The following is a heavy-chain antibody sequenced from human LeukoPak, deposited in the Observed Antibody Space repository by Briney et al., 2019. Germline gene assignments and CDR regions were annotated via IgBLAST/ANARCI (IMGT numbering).Heavy chain of an antibody. Sequence: ASVKVSCKASGYTFTSYDINWVRQATGQGLEWMGWMNPNSGNTGYAQKFQGRVTMTRNTSISTAYMELSSLRSEDTAVCYCQIYSSSPRDFDYWGQGTLVTVSS. CDR2: MNPNSGNT. CDR3: QIYSSSPRDFDY. V-gene: IGHV1-8*01. CDR1: GYTFTSYD. J-gene: IGHJ4*02. D-gene: IGHD6-6*01.